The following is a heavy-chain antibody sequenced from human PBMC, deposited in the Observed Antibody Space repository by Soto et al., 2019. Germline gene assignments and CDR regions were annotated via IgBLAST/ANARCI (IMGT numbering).Heavy chain of an antibody. CDR3: ARVRPYYYDSSGYFVR. CDR1: GGSFSGYY. CDR2: INHSGST. Sequence: SETLSLTCAVYGGSFSGYYWSWIRQPPGKGLEWIGEINHSGSTNYNPSLKSRVTISVDTSKNQFSLKLSSVTAADTAVYYCARVRPYYYDSSGYFVRWGQGTLVTVSS. J-gene: IGHJ4*02. V-gene: IGHV4-34*01. D-gene: IGHD3-22*01.